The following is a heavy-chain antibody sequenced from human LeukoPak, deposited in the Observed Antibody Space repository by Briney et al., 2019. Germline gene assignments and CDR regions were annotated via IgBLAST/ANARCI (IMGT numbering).Heavy chain of an antibody. Sequence: SVKVSCKASGGTFSSYAISWVRQAPGQGLEWMGRIIPIFGAANYAQKFQGRVTITTDESTSTAYMELSSLRSEDTAVYYCARDNGGYSSRAFDYWGQGTLVTVSS. CDR2: IIPIFGAA. CDR1: GGTFSSYA. CDR3: ARDNGGYSSRAFDY. V-gene: IGHV1-69*05. J-gene: IGHJ4*02. D-gene: IGHD6-13*01.